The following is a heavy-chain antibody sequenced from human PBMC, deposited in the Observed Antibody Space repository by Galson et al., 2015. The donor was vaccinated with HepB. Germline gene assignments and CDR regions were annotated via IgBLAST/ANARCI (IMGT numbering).Heavy chain of an antibody. V-gene: IGHV7-4-1*01. CDR1: GYTFTSYA. J-gene: IGHJ5*02. CDR3: ARGVGATRAGWFDP. Sequence: SVKVSCKASGYTFTSYAMNWVRQAPGQGLEWMGWINTNTGNPTYAQGFTGRFVFSLDTSVSTAYLQIGSLKAEDTAVYYCARGVGATRAGWFDPWGQGTLVTVSS. CDR2: INTNTGNP. D-gene: IGHD1-26*01.